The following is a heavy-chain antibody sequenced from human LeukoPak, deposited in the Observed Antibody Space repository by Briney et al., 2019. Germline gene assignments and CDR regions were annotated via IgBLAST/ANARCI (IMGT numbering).Heavy chain of an antibody. Sequence: SVKVSCKASGYTFTNYGISWVRQAPGQGLEWMGWISVHNGNTNYAQKLQGRVTMTTDTSTSTAYMDLRSLRSDDTAVYYCARVGSGYDFDYWGQGTLVTVSS. CDR3: ARVGSGYDFDY. V-gene: IGHV1-18*01. CDR2: ISVHNGNT. CDR1: GYTFTNYG. J-gene: IGHJ4*02. D-gene: IGHD5-12*01.